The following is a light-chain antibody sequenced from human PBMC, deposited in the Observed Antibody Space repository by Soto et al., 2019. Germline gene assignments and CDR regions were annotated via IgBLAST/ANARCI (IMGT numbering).Light chain of an antibody. CDR2: EVS. CDR1: SSDVGGYNY. Sequence: QSVLTQPASVSGSPGQSITISCTGTSSDVGGYNYVSWYQQHPGKAPKLMIYEVSNRPSGVSNRFSGPKSGNTASLTISGLKAEDEADYYCGSYTTSSNYVFGTGTKVTVL. CDR3: GSYTTSSNYV. J-gene: IGLJ1*01. V-gene: IGLV2-14*01.